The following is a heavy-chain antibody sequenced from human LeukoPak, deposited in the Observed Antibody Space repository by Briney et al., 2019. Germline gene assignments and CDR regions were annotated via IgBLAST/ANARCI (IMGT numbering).Heavy chain of an antibody. J-gene: IGHJ5*02. Sequence: SETLSLTCTVSGGSISSYYWSWIRQPAGKGLEWIGRIYTSGSTNYNPSLKSRVTMSVDTSKNQFSLKLSSVTAADTAVHYCARGGRSLGWFDPWGQGTLVTVSS. V-gene: IGHV4-4*07. CDR1: GGSISSYY. CDR2: IYTSGST. CDR3: ARGGRSLGWFDP.